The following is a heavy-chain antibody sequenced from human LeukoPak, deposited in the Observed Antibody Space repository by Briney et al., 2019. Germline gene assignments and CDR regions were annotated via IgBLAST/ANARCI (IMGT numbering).Heavy chain of an antibody. J-gene: IGHJ4*02. D-gene: IGHD2-2*01. CDR2: ISGSGGST. V-gene: IGHV3-23*01. CDR3: AKDRYCSSTSCLLDFDY. Sequence: PGGSLRLSCAASGFTFSSYAMSWVRQAPGKGLEWVSAISGSGGSTYYADSVKGRFTISRDNSKNTLYLQMNSLRAEDTAVYYCAKDRYCSSTSCLLDFDYWGQGTLATVSS. CDR1: GFTFSSYA.